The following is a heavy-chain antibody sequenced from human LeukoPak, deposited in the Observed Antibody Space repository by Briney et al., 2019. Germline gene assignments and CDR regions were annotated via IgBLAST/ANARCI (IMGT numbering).Heavy chain of an antibody. CDR1: GFTFSHYG. J-gene: IGHJ4*02. CDR3: ARVRFLEWLFDY. D-gene: IGHD3-3*01. V-gene: IGHV3-23*01. CDR2: ITAPGHA. Sequence: PGGSLRLSCAASGFTFSHYGMNWVRQAPGKGLEWVSGITAPGHAYFAASVKGRFTISRDNSKNTVRLQMNSLGAEDTALYYCARVRFLEWLFDYWGQGTLVTVSS.